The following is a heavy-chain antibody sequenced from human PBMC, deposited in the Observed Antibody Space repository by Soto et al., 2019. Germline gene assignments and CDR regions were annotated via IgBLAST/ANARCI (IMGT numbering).Heavy chain of an antibody. CDR2: ISAYNGNT. J-gene: IGHJ5*02. D-gene: IGHD3-10*01. V-gene: IGHV1-18*01. CDR3: ARLNPPEGGVIISRVYWFDP. CDR1: GYTFTSYG. Sequence: ASVKVSCKASGYTFTSYGISWVRQAPGQGLEWMGWISAYNGNTNYAQKLQGRVTMTTDTSTSTAYMELRSLRSDDTAVYYCARLNPPEGGVIISRVYWFDPWGQGTLVTVS.